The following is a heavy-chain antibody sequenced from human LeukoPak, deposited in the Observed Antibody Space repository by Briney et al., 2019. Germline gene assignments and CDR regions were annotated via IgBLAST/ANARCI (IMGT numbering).Heavy chain of an antibody. Sequence: AASVKVSSKASGYTFTSYAMNWVRQAPGQGLEWMGWINTNTGNPTYAQGFTGRFVFSLDTSVSTAYLQISSLKAEDTAVYYCARESGEEAELRFLEWLSDYYYMDVWGKGTTVTVSS. J-gene: IGHJ6*03. V-gene: IGHV7-4-1*02. CDR3: ARESGEEAELRFLEWLSDYYYMDV. D-gene: IGHD3-3*01. CDR1: GYTFTSYA. CDR2: INTNTGNP.